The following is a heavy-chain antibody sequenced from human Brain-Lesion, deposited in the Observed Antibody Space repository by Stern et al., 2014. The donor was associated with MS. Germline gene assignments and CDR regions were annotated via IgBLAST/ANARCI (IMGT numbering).Heavy chain of an antibody. CDR2: FDPEDGET. V-gene: IGHV1-24*01. Sequence: HVQLVQSGAEVKKPGASVKVSCKVSGYTLTELSMHWVRQAPRKGLEWMGGFDPEDGETIYGQKFQGRVTMTEDTSTDTAYMELSSLRSEDTAVYYCATLSPGAGGNYYRHFDYWGQGTLVTVSS. CDR1: GYTLTELS. CDR3: ATLSPGAGGNYYRHFDY. D-gene: IGHD1-26*01. J-gene: IGHJ4*02.